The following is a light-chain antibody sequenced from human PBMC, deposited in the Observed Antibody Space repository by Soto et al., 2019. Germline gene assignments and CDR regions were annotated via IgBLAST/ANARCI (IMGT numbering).Light chain of an antibody. Sequence: EIVMTQSPATLSVSPGERATLSCRASQSVSRNLAWYQQRPGQAPRLLIYGASTRATASPARFSGSGSGTEFTLTISSLQSEDFAVYYCQQYNDWPRTFGQGTKVEV. V-gene: IGKV3-15*01. CDR3: QQYNDWPRT. CDR1: QSVSRN. J-gene: IGKJ1*01. CDR2: GAS.